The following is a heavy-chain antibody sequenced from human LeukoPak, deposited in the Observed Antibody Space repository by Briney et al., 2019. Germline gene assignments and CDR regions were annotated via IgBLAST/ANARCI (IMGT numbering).Heavy chain of an antibody. J-gene: IGHJ4*02. CDR2: ISGAGGST. Sequence: GGSLRLSCAASGFTFRMYGMSWVRQAPGKGLEWVSTISGAGGSTYYADSVKGRFTISRDNYKNTLYLQMDGLRAEDKAIYYCAKDRIPGTGTLLGYWGQGTLVTVSS. V-gene: IGHV3-23*01. D-gene: IGHD6-13*01. CDR3: AKDRIPGTGTLLGY. CDR1: GFTFRMYG.